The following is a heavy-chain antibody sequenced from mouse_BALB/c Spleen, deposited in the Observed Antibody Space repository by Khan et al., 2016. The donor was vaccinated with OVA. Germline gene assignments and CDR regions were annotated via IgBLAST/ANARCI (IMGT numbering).Heavy chain of an antibody. J-gene: IGHJ3*01. V-gene: IGHV5-6*01. CDR2: ISSGGHYT. D-gene: IGHD1-1*02. Sequence: EVQLVESGGDLVKTGGSLKLSCAASGFTFSTYGMSWVRQTPDKRLEWVATISSGGHYTYYIDSVKGRFTISSDNAKNILYLQMTSLRSEDTARYYCARLAYYYNSEGFAYWGQGTLVTVSA. CDR3: ARLAYYYNSEGFAY. CDR1: GFTFSTYG.